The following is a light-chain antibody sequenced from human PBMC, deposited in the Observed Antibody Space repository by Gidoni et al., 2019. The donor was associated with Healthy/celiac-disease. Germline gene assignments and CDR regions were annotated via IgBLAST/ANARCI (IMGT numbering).Light chain of an antibody. Sequence: DIQMIQSPSSLSASVGDIVTITCRSSQGISNYLAWYQQKPVKVPMLLLCAASTWHSGVPSRFSGSGSGTDFTLTISSLQPEYVASYYCQKYSSALFTFGPGTKVDIK. V-gene: IGKV1-27*01. CDR3: QKYSSALFT. CDR1: QGISNY. J-gene: IGKJ3*01. CDR2: AAS.